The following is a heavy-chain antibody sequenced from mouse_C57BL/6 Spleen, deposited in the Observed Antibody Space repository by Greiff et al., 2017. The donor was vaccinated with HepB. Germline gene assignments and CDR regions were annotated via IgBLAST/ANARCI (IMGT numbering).Heavy chain of an antibody. V-gene: IGHV1-82*01. CDR3: ASKLGYAMDY. Sequence: QVQLQQSGPELVKPGASVKISCKASGYAFSSSWMNWVKQRPGKGLEWIGRIYPGDGDTNYNGKFKGKATLTADKSSSTAYMQLSSLTSEDSAVYFCASKLGYAMDYWGQGTSVTVSS. CDR2: IYPGDGDT. J-gene: IGHJ4*01. D-gene: IGHD4-1*01. CDR1: GYAFSSSW.